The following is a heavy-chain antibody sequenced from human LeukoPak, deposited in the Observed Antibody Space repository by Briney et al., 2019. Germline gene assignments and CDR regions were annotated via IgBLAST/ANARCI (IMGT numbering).Heavy chain of an antibody. D-gene: IGHD6-13*01. J-gene: IGHJ5*02. CDR3: ARALRQQLFTGWFDP. V-gene: IGHV4-34*01. CDR1: GGSFSGYY. Sequence: SETLSLTCAVYGGSFSGYYWSWVRQPPGKGLEWIGEINHSGSTNYNPSLKSRVTISVDTSKNQFSLKLSSVTAADTAVYYCARALRQQLFTGWFDPWGQGTLVTVSS. CDR2: INHSGST.